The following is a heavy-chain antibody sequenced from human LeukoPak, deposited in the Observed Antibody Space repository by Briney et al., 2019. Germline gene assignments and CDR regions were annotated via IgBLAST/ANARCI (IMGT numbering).Heavy chain of an antibody. CDR2: IYTSGST. D-gene: IGHD3-10*01. CDR3: ARDLVSGYYGSGSYSYYFDY. CDR1: GVSISSSNSY. J-gene: IGHJ4*02. V-gene: IGHV4-39*07. Sequence: SETLSLTCTVSGVSISSSNSYWGWIRQPPGKGLEWIGRIYTSGSTNYNHSLKSRVTMSVDTSKNQFSLKLSSVTAADTAVYYCARDLVSGYYGSGSYSYYFDYWGQGTLVTVSS.